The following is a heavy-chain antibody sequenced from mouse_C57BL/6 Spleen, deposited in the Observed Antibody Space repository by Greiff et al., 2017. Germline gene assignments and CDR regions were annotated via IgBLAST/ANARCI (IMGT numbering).Heavy chain of an antibody. J-gene: IGHJ2*01. CDR3: ARISFITTVVAGDY. CDR2: ISYDGSN. D-gene: IGHD1-1*01. CDR1: GYSITSGYY. Sequence: VQLKESGPGLVKPSQSLSLTCSVTGYSITSGYYWNWIRQFPGNKLEWMGYISYDGSNNYNPSLKNRISITRDTSKNQFFLKLNSVTTEDTATYYCARISFITTVVAGDYWGQGTTLTVSS. V-gene: IGHV3-6*01.